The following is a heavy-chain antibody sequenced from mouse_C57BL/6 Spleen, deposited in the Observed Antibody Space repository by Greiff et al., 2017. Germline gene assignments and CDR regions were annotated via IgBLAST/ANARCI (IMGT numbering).Heavy chain of an antibody. CDR3: ARNYGSSWYFDV. D-gene: IGHD1-1*01. V-gene: IGHV1-64*01. CDR2: IHPNSGST. CDR1: GYTFTSYW. Sequence: VQLQQPGAELVKPGASVKLSCKASGYTFTSYWMHWVKQRPGQGLEWIGMIHPNSGSTNYNEKFKSKATLTVDNSSSTAYMQLSSLTSEDSAVYYCARNYGSSWYFDVWGTGTTVTVSS. J-gene: IGHJ1*03.